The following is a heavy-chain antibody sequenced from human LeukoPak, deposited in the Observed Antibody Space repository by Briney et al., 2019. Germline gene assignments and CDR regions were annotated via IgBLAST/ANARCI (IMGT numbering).Heavy chain of an antibody. CDR2: ISSDGRST. Sequence: PGGSLRLSCAASGFTFRNHWMHWVRQTPGKGLVWVSRISSDGRSTTYADSVKGRFTISRDNAKNTLYLQMNNLRAEDTAMYYCARDQRVTGRPDIDYWGQGTLVIVSS. CDR1: GFTFRNHW. J-gene: IGHJ4*02. V-gene: IGHV3-74*03. CDR3: ARDQRVTGRPDIDY. D-gene: IGHD6-6*01.